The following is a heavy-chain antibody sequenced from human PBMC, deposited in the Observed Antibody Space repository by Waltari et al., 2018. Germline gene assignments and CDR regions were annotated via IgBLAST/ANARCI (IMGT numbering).Heavy chain of an antibody. CDR1: GGSFSGYY. CDR3: AGGVAARPLYYYYYGMDV. J-gene: IGHJ6*02. D-gene: IGHD6-6*01. Sequence: QVQLQQWGAGLLKPSETLSLTCAVYGGSFSGYYWSWIRQPPGKGLEWIGEINHSGSTNYTPALKSRVTISVDTAKNQFSLKLSSVTAADTAVYYCAGGVAARPLYYYYYGMDVWGQGTTVTVSS. V-gene: IGHV4-34*01. CDR2: INHSGST.